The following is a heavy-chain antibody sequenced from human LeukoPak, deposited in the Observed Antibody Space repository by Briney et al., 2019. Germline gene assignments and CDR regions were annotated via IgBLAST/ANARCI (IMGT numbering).Heavy chain of an antibody. J-gene: IGHJ6*02. CDR1: GYTFTGYY. CDR2: INPNSGGT. CDR3: ARDYKGYSPSYGMDV. Sequence: EASVKVSCKASGYTFTGYYMHWVRQAPGQGLEWMGWINPNSGGTNYAQKFQGRVTMTRDTSISTAYMELSRLRSDDTAVYYCARDYKGYSPSYGMDVWGQGTTVTVSS. D-gene: IGHD5-18*01. V-gene: IGHV1-2*02.